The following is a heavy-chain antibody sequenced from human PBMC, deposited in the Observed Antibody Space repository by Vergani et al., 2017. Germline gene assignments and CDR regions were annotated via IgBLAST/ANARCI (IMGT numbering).Heavy chain of an antibody. V-gene: IGHV3-23*01. CDR2: ISGSGGST. J-gene: IGHJ6*03. CDR3: AKAFTITMFIDYYYYMDV. CDR1: GFTFSSYA. D-gene: IGHD3-3*01. Sequence: EVQLLESGGGLVQPGGSLRLSCAASGFTFSSYAMSWVRQAPGKGLEWVSAISGSGGSTYYADSVKGRFTISRDNSKNTLYLQMNSLRAEDTAVYYCAKAFTITMFIDYYYYMDVWGKGTTVTVSS.